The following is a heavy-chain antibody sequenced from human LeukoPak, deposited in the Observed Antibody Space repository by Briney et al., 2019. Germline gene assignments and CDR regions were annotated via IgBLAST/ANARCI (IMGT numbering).Heavy chain of an antibody. V-gene: IGHV1-18*01. Sequence: GASVKVSCKASGYTFTTYGISWVRQVPGQGLEWMGWISGYNGNTNYAQKFQGRVTMTTDTSKTTAYMDVRSLRSDDTAVYYCARDENYGIFFNVDYWGQGTLVTVSS. CDR1: GYTFTTYG. D-gene: IGHD4-17*01. CDR2: ISGYNGNT. CDR3: ARDENYGIFFNVDY. J-gene: IGHJ4*02.